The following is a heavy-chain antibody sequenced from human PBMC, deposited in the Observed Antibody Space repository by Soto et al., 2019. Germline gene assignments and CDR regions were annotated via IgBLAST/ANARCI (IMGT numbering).Heavy chain of an antibody. CDR2: ISGSGGST. V-gene: IGHV3-23*01. Sequence: PGGSLRLSCAASGFTFSSYAMSWVRQAPGKGLEWVSAISGSGGSTYYADSVKGRFTISRDNSKNTLYLQMNSLRAEDTAVYYCAKDGAYYYDSSGYYYYYYGMDVWGQGTTVTVSS. CDR1: GFTFSSYA. CDR3: AKDGAYYYDSSGYYYYYYGMDV. D-gene: IGHD3-22*01. J-gene: IGHJ6*02.